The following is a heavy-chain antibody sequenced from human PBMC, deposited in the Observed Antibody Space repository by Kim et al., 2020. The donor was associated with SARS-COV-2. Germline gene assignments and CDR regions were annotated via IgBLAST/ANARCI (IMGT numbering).Heavy chain of an antibody. J-gene: IGHJ4*02. CDR2: IYYSGST. V-gene: IGHV4-39*01. Sequence: SETLSLTCTVSGGSISSSSYYWGWIRQPPGKGLEWIGSIYYSGSTYYNPSLKSRVTISVDTSKNQFSLKLSSVTAADTAVYYCATQASYYGSGSYQAFDYWGQGTLVTVSS. CDR3: ATQASYYGSGSYQAFDY. D-gene: IGHD3-10*01. CDR1: GGSISSSSYY.